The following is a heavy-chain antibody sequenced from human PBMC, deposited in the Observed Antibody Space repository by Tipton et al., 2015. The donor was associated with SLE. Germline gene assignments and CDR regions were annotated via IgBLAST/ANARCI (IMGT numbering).Heavy chain of an antibody. CDR3: ARPLELDYNDAFDI. CDR2: ISTYNGDT. CDR1: GYTFTDYS. J-gene: IGHJ3*02. D-gene: IGHD4-11*01. Sequence: QLVQSGAEVKKPGATVKVSCKASGYTFTDYSISWVRQARGQGLEWMAWISTYNGDTTYAQKLQGRVTIITDTSTSTASMELRSLRSDDTAVYYCARPLELDYNDAFDIWGQGTMVIVSS. V-gene: IGHV1-18*01.